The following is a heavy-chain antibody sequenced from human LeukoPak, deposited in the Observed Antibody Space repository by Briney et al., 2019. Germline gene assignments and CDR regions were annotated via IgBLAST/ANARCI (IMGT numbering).Heavy chain of an antibody. CDR3: ARDRGTWNDDGFDY. CDR1: GDSISSSTYY. CDR2: VFSTGST. D-gene: IGHD1-1*01. J-gene: IGHJ4*02. V-gene: IGHV4-61*02. Sequence: SQTLSLTCSVSGDSISSSTYYWSWFRQPAGKGPEWIGRVFSTGSTNYNPSLNSRVTISVDTSKNQFSLKLSSVTAADTAVYYCARDRGTWNDDGFDYWGQGTLVTVSS.